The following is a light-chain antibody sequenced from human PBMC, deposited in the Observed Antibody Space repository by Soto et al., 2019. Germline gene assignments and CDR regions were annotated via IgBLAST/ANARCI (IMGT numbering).Light chain of an antibody. CDR1: QSVRGN. CDR2: GAS. V-gene: IGKV3-15*01. Sequence: EIIMSQSPATLSVYPGERATLSCRASQSVRGNLAWYQQKPGQSPRLLIYGASSRATGIPVRFSGSGSGTEFTLTISSLQSEDFAVYYCQQYGSSWTFCQGGMVDI. J-gene: IGKJ1*01. CDR3: QQYGSSWT.